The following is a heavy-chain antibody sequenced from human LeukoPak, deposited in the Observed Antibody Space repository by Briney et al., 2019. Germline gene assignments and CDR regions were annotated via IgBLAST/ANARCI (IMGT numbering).Heavy chain of an antibody. V-gene: IGHV3-30*03. D-gene: IGHD3-10*01. CDR1: GFNFSIYV. Sequence: GGSLRLSCAVSGFNFSIYVMHWVRQAPGKGLEWVAVISYDGSNKYYADSVKGRFTISRDIPKNILYLRMNSLRTEDTAVYYCARGDYYGSGMYGWFDPWGQGTLVTVSS. CDR2: ISYDGSNK. CDR3: ARGDYYGSGMYGWFDP. J-gene: IGHJ5*02.